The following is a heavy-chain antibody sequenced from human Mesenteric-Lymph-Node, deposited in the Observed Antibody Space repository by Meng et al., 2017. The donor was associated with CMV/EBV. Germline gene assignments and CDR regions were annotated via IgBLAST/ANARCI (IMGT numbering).Heavy chain of an antibody. CDR2: IHCRGNT. J-gene: IGHJ4*02. V-gene: IGHV4-31*02. D-gene: IGHD1-26*01. CDR3: ARGSGRYSPFDY. Sequence: VSGGSISSGGHYWGWLRQHPGRGLEWIGYIHCRGNTYSSPSLKSRVTISVDTSKNQFSLKLSSVTAADTAVYYCARGSGRYSPFDYWGQGTLVTVSS. CDR1: GGSISSGGHY.